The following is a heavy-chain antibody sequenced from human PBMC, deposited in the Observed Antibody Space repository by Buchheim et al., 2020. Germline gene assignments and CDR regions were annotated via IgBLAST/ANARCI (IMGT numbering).Heavy chain of an antibody. V-gene: IGHV3-23*01. CDR3: AKPPSGWYPFDY. Sequence: EVQLLESGGGLVQPGGSLRLSCAASGFSLRTYCMSWVRQAPGRGLEWISGISGSGGSTFYPDSMKGRFTVSRDNSKNTLYLQMNSLRAEDTAVYYCAKPPSGWYPFDYWGQGTL. CDR2: ISGSGGST. CDR1: GFSLRTYC. J-gene: IGHJ4*02. D-gene: IGHD6-19*01.